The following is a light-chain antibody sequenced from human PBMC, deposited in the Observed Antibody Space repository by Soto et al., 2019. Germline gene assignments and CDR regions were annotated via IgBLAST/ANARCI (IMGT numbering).Light chain of an antibody. CDR3: QQPSNLPLT. CDR2: GAS. V-gene: IGKV3-11*01. Sequence: PTTLTPSPWYTSTLACRASQSVSSSLAWYQQKPGKAPKLLIYGASTRAGGVPARFSGSGSGTDFTLTISSLEPEDFAAYYCQQPSNLPLTFGGGTKVDIK. J-gene: IGKJ4*01. CDR1: QSVSSS.